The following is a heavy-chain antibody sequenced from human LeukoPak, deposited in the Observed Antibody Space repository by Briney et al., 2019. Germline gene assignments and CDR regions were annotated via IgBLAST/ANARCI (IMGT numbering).Heavy chain of an antibody. D-gene: IGHD6-19*01. CDR3: ARHDLQGQWVVGYFQH. V-gene: IGHV4-59*08. Sequence: SETLSLTCTVSGGSISSYYWSWIRQPPGKGLEWIGYIYYSGSTNYNPSLKSRVTISVDTSKNQFSLKLSSVTAADTAVYYCARHDLQGQWVVGYFQHWGQGTLVTVSS. CDR1: GGSISSYY. J-gene: IGHJ1*01. CDR2: IYYSGST.